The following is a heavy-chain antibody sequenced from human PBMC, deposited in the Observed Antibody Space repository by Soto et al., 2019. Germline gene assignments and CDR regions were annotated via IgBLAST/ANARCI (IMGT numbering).Heavy chain of an antibody. V-gene: IGHV4-31*03. CDR1: GGSISSGGYY. Sequence: QVQLQESGPGLVKPSQTLSLTCTVSGGSISSGGYYWSWIRQHPGKGLEWIGYIYYSGSTYYNPSLKSRVTISVDTSKNQCSLKLSSVTAADTAVYYCARGSSGYYRTDAFDIWGQGTMVTVSS. D-gene: IGHD3-22*01. CDR2: IYYSGST. J-gene: IGHJ3*02. CDR3: ARGSSGYYRTDAFDI.